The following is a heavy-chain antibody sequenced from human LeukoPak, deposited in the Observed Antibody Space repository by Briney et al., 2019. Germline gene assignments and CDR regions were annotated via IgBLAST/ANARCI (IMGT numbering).Heavy chain of an antibody. D-gene: IGHD4-17*01. Sequence: PGRSLRLSCAASGFTFRSYGMHWVRQAPGKGLEWVAFIWYDGSNAHYADSVKGRFSISRDNSKNTLYLQMNGLRAEDTAVYYCASCDGDYYFDYWGQGNMVTVSS. J-gene: IGHJ4*02. CDR3: ASCDGDYYFDY. V-gene: IGHV3-33*01. CDR2: IWYDGSNA. CDR1: GFTFRSYG.